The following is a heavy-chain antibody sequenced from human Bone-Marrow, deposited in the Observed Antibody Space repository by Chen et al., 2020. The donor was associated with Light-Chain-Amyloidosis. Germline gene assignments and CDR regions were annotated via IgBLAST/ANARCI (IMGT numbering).Heavy chain of an antibody. J-gene: IGHJ3*02. CDR1: GFAFSSYA. V-gene: IGHV3-23*04. CDR2: ISGMGGSR. D-gene: IGHD3-9*01. CDR3: AKDISYDDILPGYPADAFDI. Sequence: EVQLVESGGGLLQRGGSLRLSCAASGFAFSSYAMSWVRQAPGKGLEWVSTISGMGGSRDYGDSGKGRLTISRDNSKNALFLQMNSLRAEDTAVYYCAKDISYDDILPGYPADAFDIWGQGTMVTVSS.